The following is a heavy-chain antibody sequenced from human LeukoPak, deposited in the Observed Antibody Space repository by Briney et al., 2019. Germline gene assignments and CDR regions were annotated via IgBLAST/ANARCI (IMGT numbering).Heavy chain of an antibody. V-gene: IGHV4-30-4*08. CDR3: ARMRDVVVPAALDC. D-gene: IGHD2-2*01. CDR2: IYYSGST. J-gene: IGHJ4*02. CDR1: GGSISSGDYY. Sequence: SETLSLTCTVSGGSISSGDYYWSWIRQPPGKGLEWIGYIYYSGSTYYNPSLKSRVTISVDTSKNQFSQKLSSVTAADTAVYYCARMRDVVVPAALDCWGQGTLVTVSS.